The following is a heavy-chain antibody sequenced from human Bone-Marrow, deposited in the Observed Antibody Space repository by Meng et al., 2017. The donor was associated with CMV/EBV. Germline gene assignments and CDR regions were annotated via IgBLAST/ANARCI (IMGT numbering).Heavy chain of an antibody. CDR2: IYYNGST. CDR3: ARGRSLWFGELSGMDV. V-gene: IGHV4-31*02. D-gene: IGHD3-10*01. CDR1: SSRRCGYD. J-gene: IGHJ6*02. Sequence: SSRRCGYDWSWHRQHPGKGLGCVEKIYYNGSTYYNPSLKSRVTIAVDTSKNQFSLKLSSVTAADAAVYYCARGRSLWFGELSGMDVWGQGTTVTASS.